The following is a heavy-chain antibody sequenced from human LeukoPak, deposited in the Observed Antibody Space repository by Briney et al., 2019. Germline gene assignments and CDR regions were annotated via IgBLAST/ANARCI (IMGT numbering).Heavy chain of an antibody. CDR3: ARSIGTTVTSPPDY. CDR1: GGTFSSYA. V-gene: IGHV1-69*13. Sequence: SVKVSCKASGGTFSSYAISWVRQAPGQGLEWMGGIIPIFGTANYAQKFQGRVTITADESTSTAYTELSSLRSEDTAVYYCARSIGTTVTSPPDYWGQGTLVTVFS. J-gene: IGHJ4*02. CDR2: IIPIFGTA. D-gene: IGHD4-17*01.